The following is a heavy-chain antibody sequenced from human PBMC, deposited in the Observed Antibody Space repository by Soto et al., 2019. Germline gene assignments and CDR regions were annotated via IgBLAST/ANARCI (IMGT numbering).Heavy chain of an antibody. CDR1: GFTFSSYA. CDR2: ISGSGGST. V-gene: IGHV3-23*01. J-gene: IGHJ6*02. D-gene: IGHD1-7*01. Sequence: EVQLLESGGGLVQPGGSLRLSCAASGFTFSSYAMSWVRQAPGKGLEWVSAISGSGGSTYYADSVKGRFTISRDNSKNTLYLQMNSLRAEDTAVYYCAKSLGRNWNYGGGMDVWGQGTTVTVSS. CDR3: AKSLGRNWNYGGGMDV.